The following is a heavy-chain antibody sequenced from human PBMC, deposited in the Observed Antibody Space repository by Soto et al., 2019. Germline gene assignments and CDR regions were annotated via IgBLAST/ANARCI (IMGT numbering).Heavy chain of an antibody. CDR1: GYTFTSYA. D-gene: IGHD6-13*01. V-gene: IGHV1-3*01. CDR2: INAGNGNT. CDR3: ARGSSSSWQDPGNYYYYGMDV. J-gene: IGHJ6*02. Sequence: GASVKVSCKASGYTFTSYAMHWVRQAPGQRLEWMGWINAGNGNTKYSQKFQGRVTITRDTSASTAYMELSSLRSEDTAVYYCARGSSSSWQDPGNYYYYGMDVWGQGT.